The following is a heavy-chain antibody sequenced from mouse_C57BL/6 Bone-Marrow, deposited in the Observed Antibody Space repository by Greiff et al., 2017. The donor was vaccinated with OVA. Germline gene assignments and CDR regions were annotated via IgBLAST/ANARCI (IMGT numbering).Heavy chain of an antibody. D-gene: IGHD1-1*01. J-gene: IGHJ4*01. Sequence: VQLQQSGAELVRPGASVTLSCKASGYTFTDYEMHWVKQTPVHGLEWIGAIDPETGGTAYNQKFKGKAIMTADKSSSTAYMVLRSLTSEYSVFYYCTIVFTYDSSTLHYAMDYWGQGTTVTVSS. V-gene: IGHV1-15*01. CDR2: IDPETGGT. CDR1: GYTFTDYE. CDR3: TIVFTYDSSTLHYAMDY.